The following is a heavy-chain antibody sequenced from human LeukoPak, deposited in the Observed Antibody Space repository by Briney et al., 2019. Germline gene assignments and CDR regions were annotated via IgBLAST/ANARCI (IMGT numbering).Heavy chain of an antibody. CDR2: ISGSGGST. CDR1: GFTFSNYA. V-gene: IGHV3-23*01. D-gene: IGHD6-6*01. Sequence: PGGSLRLSCAASGFTFSNYAMSWVRQAPGKGLEWVSSISGSGGSTLYADSVKGRFTISRDNSKNTLYLQMNSLRAEDTAVYYCARHFAYSSSSYFDYWGQGSLVTVSS. J-gene: IGHJ4*02. CDR3: ARHFAYSSSSYFDY.